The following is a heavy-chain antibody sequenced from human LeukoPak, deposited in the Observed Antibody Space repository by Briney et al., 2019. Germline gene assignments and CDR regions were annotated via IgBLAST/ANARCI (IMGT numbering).Heavy chain of an antibody. CDR2: IYYRGST. J-gene: IGHJ3*02. CDR3: GGGVYYDSSGYYYDAFDI. CDR1: SGSISSYY. Sequence: SETLSLTCTVSSGSISSYYWSWIRQPPGKGLEWIRYIYYRGSTNYNPSLKSRVTISVDTSKNQFSLKLSSVTAADTAVYYCGGGVYYDSSGYYYDAFDIWGQGTMVTVSS. D-gene: IGHD3-22*01. V-gene: IGHV4-59*01.